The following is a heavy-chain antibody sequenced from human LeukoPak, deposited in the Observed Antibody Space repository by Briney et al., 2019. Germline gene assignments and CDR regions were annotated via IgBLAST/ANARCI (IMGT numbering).Heavy chain of an antibody. CDR2: MIPIFGTA. J-gene: IGHJ6*04. CDR3: ARSLRYCSSTSCYVGGWDYYYYGMDV. Sequence: SVKVSCKASRGTFSSYAISWVRQAPGHGREWMGGMIPIFGTANYAQKFQGRVTITADKSTSTAYMELSSLRSEDTAVYYCARSLRYCSSTSCYVGGWDYYYYGMDVWGKGTTVTVSS. CDR1: RGTFSSYA. V-gene: IGHV1-69*06. D-gene: IGHD2-2*01.